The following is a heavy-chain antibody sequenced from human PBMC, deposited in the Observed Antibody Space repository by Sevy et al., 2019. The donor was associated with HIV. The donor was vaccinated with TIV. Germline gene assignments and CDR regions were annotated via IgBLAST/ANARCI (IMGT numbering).Heavy chain of an antibody. J-gene: IGHJ4*02. V-gene: IGHV4-31*03. CDR1: GGSISSGGYY. Sequence: SETLSLTCTVSGGSISSGGYYWSWIRQHPGKGLEWIGYIYYSGSTYYNPSLKSRVTISVDTYKNQFSLKLSSVTAADTAVYYCARGAVAGRLYYFDYWGQGTLVTVSS. CDR3: ARGAVAGRLYYFDY. CDR2: IYYSGST. D-gene: IGHD6-19*01.